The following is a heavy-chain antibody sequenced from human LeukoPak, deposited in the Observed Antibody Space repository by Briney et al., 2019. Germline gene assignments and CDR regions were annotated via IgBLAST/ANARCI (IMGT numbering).Heavy chain of an antibody. CDR3: ARRYCSGGSCYPNDAFDV. CDR2: IYHSGST. J-gene: IGHJ3*01. D-gene: IGHD2-15*01. CDR1: VYSIRSGYY. V-gene: IGHV4-38-2*01. Sequence: PSETLSLTCAVSVYSIRSGYYWGWIRQPPGKGLEWIGSIYHSGSTYYNPSLKSRVTISVGTSKNQFSLKLSSVTAADTAIYYCARRYCSGGSCYPNDAFDVWGQGTMVTVSS.